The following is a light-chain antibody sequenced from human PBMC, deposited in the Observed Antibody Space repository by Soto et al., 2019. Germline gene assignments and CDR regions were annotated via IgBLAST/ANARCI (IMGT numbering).Light chain of an antibody. CDR3: QQADTFPFT. CDR1: QDISSL. J-gene: IGKJ3*01. Sequence: IQMTQSPSSVSASVGDRVTITCRASQDISSLLAWYQHKPGKAPKLLIYAATTLQSGVPSSFSGSESGTEFTLTLSSLQPDDFATYYCQQADTFPFTFGPGTKVDMK. CDR2: AAT. V-gene: IGKV1-12*01.